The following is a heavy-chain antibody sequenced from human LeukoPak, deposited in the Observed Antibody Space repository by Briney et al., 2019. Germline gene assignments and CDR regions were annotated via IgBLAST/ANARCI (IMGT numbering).Heavy chain of an antibody. CDR3: ARHRGRDGYNYGDFDY. CDR1: GGSISSSSYH. V-gene: IGHV4-39*01. D-gene: IGHD5-24*01. CDR2: IYYSGST. J-gene: IGHJ4*02. Sequence: RPETLSLTCTVSGGSISSSSYHWGWIRRPPGKGLEWIGSIYYSGSTYYNPSLKSRVTISVDTSKNQFSLKLSSVTAADTAVYYCARHRGRDGYNYGDFDYRGQGKPVTVSS.